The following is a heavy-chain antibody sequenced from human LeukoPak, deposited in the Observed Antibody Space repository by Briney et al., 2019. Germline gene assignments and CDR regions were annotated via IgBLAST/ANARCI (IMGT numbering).Heavy chain of an antibody. CDR1: GYTFTGYY. J-gene: IGHJ3*02. D-gene: IGHD2-15*01. V-gene: IGHV1-2*02. CDR2: INPNSGGT. CDR3: ARRYCSGGSCYKAFDI. Sequence: ASVKVSCKASGYTFTGYYMHWVRQAPGQGLEWMGWINPNSGGTNYAQKFQGRVTMTRDTSISTAYMELSSLRSEDTAVYYCARRYCSGGSCYKAFDIWGQGTMVTVSS.